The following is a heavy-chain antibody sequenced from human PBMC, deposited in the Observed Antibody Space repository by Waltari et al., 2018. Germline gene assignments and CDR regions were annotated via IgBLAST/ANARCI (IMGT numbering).Heavy chain of an antibody. V-gene: IGHV1-2*02. J-gene: IGHJ5*02. D-gene: IGHD6-19*01. Sequence: QVQLVQSGAEVKTPGASIQVSCKTSGYTFSDYYIHWVRLAPGQGLEWLGWINPNSGGTNFAHKQRVTLTRDTSVSTAYLELSNLKSDDTAVYYCARSPPYSSGLQGRWFDTWGQGTVVTVSS. CDR2: INPNSGGT. CDR1: GYTFSDYY. CDR3: ARSPPYSSGLQGRWFDT.